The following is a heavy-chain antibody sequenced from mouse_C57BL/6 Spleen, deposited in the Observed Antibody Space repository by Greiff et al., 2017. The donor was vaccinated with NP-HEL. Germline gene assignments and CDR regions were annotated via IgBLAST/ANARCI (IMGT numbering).Heavy chain of an antibody. V-gene: IGHV5-16*01. CDR3: ARADSYYGSSFYFDY. Sequence: EVMLVESEGGLVQPGSSMKLSCTASGFTFSDYYMAWVRQVPEKGLEWVANINYDGSSTYYLDSLKSRFIISRDNAKNILYLQMSSLKSEDTATYYCARADSYYGSSFYFDYWGQGTTLTVSS. J-gene: IGHJ2*01. CDR1: GFTFSDYY. CDR2: INYDGSST. D-gene: IGHD1-1*01.